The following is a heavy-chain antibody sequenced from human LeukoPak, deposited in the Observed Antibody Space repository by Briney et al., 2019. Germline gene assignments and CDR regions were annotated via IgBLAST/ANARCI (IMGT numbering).Heavy chain of an antibody. D-gene: IGHD6-13*01. CDR1: GVSISSSNYY. CDR3: ARASGSSGHYYYYMDV. J-gene: IGHJ6*03. V-gene: IGHV4-61*01. Sequence: PSETLSLTCTVSGVSISSSNYYWSWIRLPPGKGLEWIGYIYYSGSTNYNPSLKSRVTISVDTSKNQFSLKLSSVTAADTAVYYCARASGSSGHYYYYMDVWGKGTTVTVSS. CDR2: IYYSGST.